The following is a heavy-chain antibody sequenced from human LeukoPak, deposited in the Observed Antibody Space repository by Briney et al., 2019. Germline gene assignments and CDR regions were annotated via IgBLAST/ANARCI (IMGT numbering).Heavy chain of an antibody. V-gene: IGHV3-23*01. Sequence: PGASLRLSCAASGFTVTNYAMYWVRQAPGKGLEWVSAISGRDDSTYYADSVKSRFTISRDTSKNTLFLQMNSLRAEDTAVYYCAKWGDYDILTGYYDPDYWGQGTLVTVSS. CDR1: GFTVTNYA. CDR3: AKWGDYDILTGYYDPDY. D-gene: IGHD3-9*01. CDR2: ISGRDDST. J-gene: IGHJ4*02.